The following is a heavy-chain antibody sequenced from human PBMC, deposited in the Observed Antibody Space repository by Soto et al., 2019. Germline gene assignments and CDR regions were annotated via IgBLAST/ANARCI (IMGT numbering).Heavy chain of an antibody. CDR1: GFTFSSYA. Sequence: GGSLRLSCAASGFTFSSYAMSWVRQAPGKGLEWVSAISGSGGSTYYADSVKGRFTISRDNSKNTLYLQMNNLRAEDTAVYYCAKWPRWDYGDYEDAFDIWGQGTMVTVSS. CDR2: ISGSGGST. CDR3: AKWPRWDYGDYEDAFDI. D-gene: IGHD4-17*01. V-gene: IGHV3-23*01. J-gene: IGHJ3*02.